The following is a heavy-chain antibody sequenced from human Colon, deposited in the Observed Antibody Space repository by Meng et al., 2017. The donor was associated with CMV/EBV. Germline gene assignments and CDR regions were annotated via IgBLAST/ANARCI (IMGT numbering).Heavy chain of an antibody. D-gene: IGHD3-16*02. Sequence: GESLKISCAASGFDFSFYNMDWVRQAPGKGLEWVASITTTSRYIYYGDSVKGRFTVSRDNGQNSLFLQMNSLRAEDTAVYYCVRDRFGVITPDVFDIWGQGTMVTVSS. J-gene: IGHJ3*02. CDR2: ITTTSRYI. CDR1: GFDFSFYN. CDR3: VRDRFGVITPDVFDI. V-gene: IGHV3-21*06.